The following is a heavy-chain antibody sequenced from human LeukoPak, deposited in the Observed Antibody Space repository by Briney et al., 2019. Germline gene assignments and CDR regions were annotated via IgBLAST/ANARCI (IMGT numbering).Heavy chain of an antibody. J-gene: IGHJ5*02. CDR3: ARLAVRGVPDPAPRFDP. D-gene: IGHD3-10*01. Sequence: PSETLSLTCTVSGGSISNYYWSWIRQPPGKGLEWIGYIYYSGSTNYNPSLKSRVSISVDTSKNQFSLKVSSVTAADTAVYYCARLAVRGVPDPAPRFDPWGQGTQVTVSS. CDR2: IYYSGST. CDR1: GGSISNYY. V-gene: IGHV4-59*01.